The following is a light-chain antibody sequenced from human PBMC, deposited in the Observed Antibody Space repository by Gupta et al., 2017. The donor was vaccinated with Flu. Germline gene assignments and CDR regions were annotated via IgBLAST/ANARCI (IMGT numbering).Light chain of an antibody. CDR3: ATWDDSLNGPV. J-gene: IGLJ2*01. CDR1: YSNIGSNT. V-gene: IGLV1-44*01. CDR2: SNN. Sequence: SVLTQPPSASGTPGQRVTISCSGRYSNIGSNTVNWYQQFPGTAPKLLLHSNNQRPSGVPDRFSGSKSGTSASLAISGLQSEDEASYYCATWDDSLNGPVFGGGTYLTVL.